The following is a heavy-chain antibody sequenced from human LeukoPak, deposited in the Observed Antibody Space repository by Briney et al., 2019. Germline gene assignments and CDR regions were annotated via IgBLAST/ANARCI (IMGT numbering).Heavy chain of an antibody. CDR2: INHSGST. CDR3: ARGHSVTGNYSFDY. V-gene: IGHV4-34*01. Sequence: PSETLSLTCAVYGGSFSGYYWSWIRQPPGKGLEWIGEINHSGSTNYNPSLKSRVTISVDTSKNQFSLKLSSVTAADTAVYYCARGHSVTGNYSFDYWGQGTLVTVSS. J-gene: IGHJ4*02. CDR1: GGSFSGYY. D-gene: IGHD4-17*01.